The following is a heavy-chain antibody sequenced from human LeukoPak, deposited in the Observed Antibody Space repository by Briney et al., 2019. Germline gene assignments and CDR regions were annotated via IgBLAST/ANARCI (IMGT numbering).Heavy chain of an antibody. V-gene: IGHV3-48*01. D-gene: IGHD3-3*01. CDR3: ASLFWGCYYAFDY. CDR1: GFTFSSYS. CDR2: IISSSSTI. J-gene: IGHJ4*02. Sequence: PGGSLRLSCAASGFTFSSYSMNWVRQAPGKGLEWVSYIISSSSTIYYADSVKGRLTISRDNAKNSLYLQMNSLRAGAKAVYYCASLFWGCYYAFDYWGQGTLVTVSS.